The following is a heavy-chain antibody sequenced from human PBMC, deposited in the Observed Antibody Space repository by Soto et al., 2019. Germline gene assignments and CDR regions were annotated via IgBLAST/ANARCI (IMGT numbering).Heavy chain of an antibody. J-gene: IGHJ4*02. Sequence: EVHLVESGGGLIQPGRSLRLSCTPSGFTFPDYGVSWFRQAPGKGLEWLGFIRSRPYGGTTEYAASVEGRFTTSRDNSEGIAYLQMNSLKTEDTAVYYCAKKFDYGDYPFYFDYWGQGTLVTVSS. CDR2: IRSRPYGGTT. CDR1: GFTFPDYG. D-gene: IGHD4-17*01. V-gene: IGHV3-49*03. CDR3: AKKFDYGDYPFYFDY.